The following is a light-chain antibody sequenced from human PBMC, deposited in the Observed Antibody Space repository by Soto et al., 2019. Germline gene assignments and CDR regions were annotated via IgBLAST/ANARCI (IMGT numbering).Light chain of an antibody. CDR1: SSDVGVYNY. V-gene: IGLV2-14*03. Sequence: QSALAQPASVSGSPGQSITISCTGTSSDVGVYNYVSWYQPHPGKAPKLIIYGVTNRPSGVSDRFSGYKAGNTASLTSSGLQAEDEADDGGYSHRGGSTTNSGFGTGTKLTVL. CDR3: YSHRGGSTTNSG. J-gene: IGLJ1*01. CDR2: GVT.